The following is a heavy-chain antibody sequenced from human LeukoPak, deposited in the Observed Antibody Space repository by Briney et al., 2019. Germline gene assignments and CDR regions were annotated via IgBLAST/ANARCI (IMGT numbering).Heavy chain of an antibody. Sequence: GRSLRLSCAASGFTFSSYGMHWVRQAPGKGLEWVAVISYDGSNKYYADSVKGRFTISRDNSKNTLYLQMNSLRAEGTAVYYCVFEGRADAFDIWGQGTMVTVSS. CDR1: GFTFSSYG. V-gene: IGHV3-30*03. CDR3: VFEGRADAFDI. D-gene: IGHD3-10*01. CDR2: ISYDGSNK. J-gene: IGHJ3*02.